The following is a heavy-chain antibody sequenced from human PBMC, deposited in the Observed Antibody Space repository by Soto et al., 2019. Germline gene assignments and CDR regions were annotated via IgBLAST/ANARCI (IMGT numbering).Heavy chain of an antibody. CDR3: AKDRGGYYGSGSEFDY. V-gene: IGHV3-30*18. CDR2: ISYDGSNK. Sequence: QVQLVESGGGVVQPGRSLRLSCAASGFTFSSYGMHWVRQAPGKGLEWVAVISYDGSNKYYADSVKGRFTISRDNSKNTLYLQMNSLRAEDTAVYYCAKDRGGYYGSGSEFDYWGQGTLVTVSS. D-gene: IGHD3-10*01. J-gene: IGHJ4*02. CDR1: GFTFSSYG.